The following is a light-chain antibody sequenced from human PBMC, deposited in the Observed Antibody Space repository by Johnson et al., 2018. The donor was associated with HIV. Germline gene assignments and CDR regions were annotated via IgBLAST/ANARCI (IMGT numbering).Light chain of an antibody. V-gene: IGLV1-51*01. Sequence: QSALTQPPSVSAAPGQKVTISCSGSSSNIGNSYVSWYQQLPGTAPKLLIYDNNKRPSGIPDRFSGSKSGTSATLGITGLQTGDEADYYCGKWDSSLSAYVFGTGTKVTVL. J-gene: IGLJ1*01. CDR2: DNN. CDR3: GKWDSSLSAYV. CDR1: SSNIGNSY.